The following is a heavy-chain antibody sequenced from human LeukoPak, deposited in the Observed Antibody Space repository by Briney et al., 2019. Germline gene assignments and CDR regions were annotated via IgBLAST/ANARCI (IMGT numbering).Heavy chain of an antibody. CDR3: ARDRHSLNDYGGNWAIDAFDI. Sequence: ASVKVSRKASGYTFTSYGISWVRQAPGQGLEWMGWISAYNGNTNYAQKLQGRVTMTTDTSTSTAYMELRSLRSDDTAVYYCARDRHSLNDYGGNWAIDAFDIWGQGTMVTVSS. CDR1: GYTFTSYG. CDR2: ISAYNGNT. D-gene: IGHD4-23*01. J-gene: IGHJ3*02. V-gene: IGHV1-18*01.